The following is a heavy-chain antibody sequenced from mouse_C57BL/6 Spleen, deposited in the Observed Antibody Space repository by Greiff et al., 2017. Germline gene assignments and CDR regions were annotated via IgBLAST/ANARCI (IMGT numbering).Heavy chain of an antibody. D-gene: IGHD1-1*01. CDR3: ARDPDYYGSSYGAY. J-gene: IGHJ3*01. CDR2: ISSGSSTI. CDR1: GFTFSDYG. V-gene: IGHV5-17*01. Sequence: EVQRVESGGGLVKPGGSLKLSCAASGFTFSDYGMHWVRQAPEKGLEWVAYISSGSSTIYYADTVKGPFTIARDNAKNTLFLQMTSLRSEDTAMYDCARDPDYYGSSYGAYWGQGTLVTVSA.